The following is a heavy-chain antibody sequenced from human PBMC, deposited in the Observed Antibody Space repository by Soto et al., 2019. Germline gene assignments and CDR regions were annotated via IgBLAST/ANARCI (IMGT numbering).Heavy chain of an antibody. J-gene: IGHJ6*02. CDR2: ISYDGSNK. CDR1: GFTFSSYG. CDR3: AKSRYSSSWYRLRYYYYGMDV. V-gene: IGHV3-30*18. Sequence: GGSLRLSCAASGFTFSSYGMHWVRQAPGKGLEWVAVISYDGSNKYYADSVKGRFTISRDNSKNTLYLQMNSLRVEDTAVYYCAKSRYSSSWYRLRYYYYGMDVWGQGTTVTVSS. D-gene: IGHD6-13*01.